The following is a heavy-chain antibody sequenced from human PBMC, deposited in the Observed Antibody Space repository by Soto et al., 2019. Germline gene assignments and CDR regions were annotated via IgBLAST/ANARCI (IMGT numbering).Heavy chain of an antibody. J-gene: IGHJ3*02. CDR1: GYTFTSYY. V-gene: IGHV1-46*03. CDR2: INPSGGST. Sequence: QVQLVQSGAEVKKPGASVKVSCKASGYTFTSYYMHWVRQAPGQGLEWMGIINPSGGSTSYAQKFQDRVTMTRDTSTSTVYMELSSLRSEDTAVYYCARESYDILTGYWVDDAFDIWGQGTMVTVSS. CDR3: ARESYDILTGYWVDDAFDI. D-gene: IGHD3-9*01.